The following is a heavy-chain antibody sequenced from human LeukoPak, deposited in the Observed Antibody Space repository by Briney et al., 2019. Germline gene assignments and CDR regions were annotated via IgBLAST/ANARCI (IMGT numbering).Heavy chain of an antibody. D-gene: IGHD6-19*01. V-gene: IGHV3-11*03. CDR1: GFTFSDYY. CDR3: ARHKYTSAWYDYDY. CDR2: ISSSSGHT. J-gene: IGHJ4*02. Sequence: GGSLRLSGAASGFTFSDYYMSWIRQAPGKGLELVSYISSSSGHTNDADSVKGRFTISRDNAKSSLYLLMNNLRAEDTAVFYCARHKYTSAWYDYDYWGRGTLVTVS.